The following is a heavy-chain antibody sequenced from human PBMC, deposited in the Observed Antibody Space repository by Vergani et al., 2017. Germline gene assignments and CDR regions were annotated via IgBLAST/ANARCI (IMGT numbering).Heavy chain of an antibody. CDR1: GYTFTSYY. V-gene: IGHV1-46*03. D-gene: IGHD3-9*01. Sequence: QVQLVQSGAEVKKPGASVKVSCKASGYTFTSYYMHWVPQAPGQGLEWMGIINPSGGSTSYAQKFQGGVTMTRNTSTSTVYMELSSLRSEDTAIYYCARGDYGILTGYRYWGQGTLVTVSA. CDR2: INPSGGST. J-gene: IGHJ4*02. CDR3: ARGDYGILTGYRY.